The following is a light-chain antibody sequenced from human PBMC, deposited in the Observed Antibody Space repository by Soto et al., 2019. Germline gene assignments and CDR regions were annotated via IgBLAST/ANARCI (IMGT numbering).Light chain of an antibody. CDR3: QQNYRATPWT. J-gene: IGKJ1*01. CDR1: QSISRY. CDR2: AAS. V-gene: IGKV1-39*01. Sequence: DIQITQSRSSLSATVADRMTSTCRASQSISRYLNWYQHKPGKAPKLLINAASSLERGVPSRFSGGGSGTDFTLNISSLQPDDFATYYCQQNYRATPWTFGQGPRWIS.